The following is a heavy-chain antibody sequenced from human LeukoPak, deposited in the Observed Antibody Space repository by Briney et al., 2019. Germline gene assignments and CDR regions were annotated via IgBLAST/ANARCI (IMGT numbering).Heavy chain of an antibody. D-gene: IGHD3-9*01. Sequence: SETLSLTCNVSGGSLRSYYWSWIRQPPGKGLEWIGYIHYSGGTNYNPSFRSRVIISVDTSKNQFSLKLSSVTAADTAVYYCARDVGFHYDILTDPPGGDAFDIWGQGTMVTVSS. V-gene: IGHV4-59*12. CDR3: ARDVGFHYDILTDPPGGDAFDI. CDR1: GGSLRSYY. CDR2: IHYSGGT. J-gene: IGHJ3*02.